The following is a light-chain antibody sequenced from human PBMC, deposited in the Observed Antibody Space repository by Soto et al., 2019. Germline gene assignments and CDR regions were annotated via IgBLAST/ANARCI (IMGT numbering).Light chain of an antibody. V-gene: IGKV1-5*01. CDR1: QNIERW. CDR2: EIS. CDR3: QQFKSSTRT. J-gene: IGKJ1*01. Sequence: DIQMTQSPSTLSASVGDRVTITCRASQNIERWLAWYQQKPGKAPKLLLYEISSLESGVPPRCSGSGSATEFILTIIALQHDDFAPYFCQQFKSSTRTFGQGTKVEVK.